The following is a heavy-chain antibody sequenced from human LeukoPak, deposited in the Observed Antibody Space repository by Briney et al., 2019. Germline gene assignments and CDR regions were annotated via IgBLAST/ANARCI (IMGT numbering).Heavy chain of an antibody. Sequence: GESLEISCQASGYSFTSSWIGWARQMPGKGLEWMAIINPGDSDTRYSPSFQGQVTISADKSISTVYLQWGSLKASDTAMYYCARQPGAGWFDPWGQGTLVTVSS. CDR1: GYSFTSSW. CDR2: INPGDSDT. CDR3: ARQPGAGWFDP. D-gene: IGHD3-10*01. J-gene: IGHJ5*02. V-gene: IGHV5-51*01.